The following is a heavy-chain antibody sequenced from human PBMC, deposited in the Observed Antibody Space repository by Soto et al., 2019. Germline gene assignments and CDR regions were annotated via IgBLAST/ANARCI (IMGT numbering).Heavy chain of an antibody. J-gene: IGHJ4*02. V-gene: IGHV1-24*01. CDR3: ATGPSGSYYPRFDY. CDR1: GYTLTELS. Sequence: ASVKVSCKVSGYTLTELSMHWVRQAPGKGLEWMGGFDPEDGETIYAQKFQGRVTMTEDTSTDTAYMELSSLRSEDTAVYYCATGPSGSYYPRFDYLGQGTPVTVSS. CDR2: FDPEDGET. D-gene: IGHD1-26*01.